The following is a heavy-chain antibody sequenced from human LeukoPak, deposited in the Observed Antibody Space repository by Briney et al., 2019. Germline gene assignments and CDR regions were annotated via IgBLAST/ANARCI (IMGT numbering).Heavy chain of an antibody. D-gene: IGHD3-3*01. CDR2: INPNSGGT. Sequence: ASVKVSCKVSGYTFTGYYMHWVRRAPGQGLEWMGWINPNSGGTNYAQKFQGRVAMTGDTSISTAYMDLSRLRSDDTAVYYCARHGRFYDAFDIWGQGTMVTVSS. J-gene: IGHJ3*02. V-gene: IGHV1-2*02. CDR3: ARHGRFYDAFDI. CDR1: GYTFTGYY.